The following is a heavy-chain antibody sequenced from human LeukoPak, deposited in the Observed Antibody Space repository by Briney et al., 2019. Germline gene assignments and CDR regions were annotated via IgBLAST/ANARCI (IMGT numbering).Heavy chain of an antibody. D-gene: IGHD3-22*01. CDR1: GGSLSGYY. CDR2: INHSGST. J-gene: IGHJ3*02. CDR3: ARRYYDSSGYSSEAFDI. Sequence: SETLSLTCAVYGGSLSGYYWSWIRQPPGKGLEWIGEINHSGSTNYNPSLKSRVTISVDTSKNQFSLKLSSVTAADTAVYYCARRYYDSSGYSSEAFDIWGQGTMVTVSS. V-gene: IGHV4-34*01.